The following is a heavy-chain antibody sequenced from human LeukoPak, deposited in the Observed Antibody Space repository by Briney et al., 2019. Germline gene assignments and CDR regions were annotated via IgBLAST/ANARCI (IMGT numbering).Heavy chain of an antibody. J-gene: IGHJ6*03. CDR3: ARDGAAGDISYYDYYMDV. CDR1: GINVSSNY. V-gene: IGHV3-53*01. Sequence: GGSLRLSCAASGINVSSNYMSWVRQAPGKGLEWVSVIYSSGTTYYADSVRGRFSISRNNFKNTVYLQMNSLTAEDTAVYYCARDGAAGDISYYDYYMDVWGKGTTVTVSS. D-gene: IGHD3-10*01. CDR2: IYSSGTT.